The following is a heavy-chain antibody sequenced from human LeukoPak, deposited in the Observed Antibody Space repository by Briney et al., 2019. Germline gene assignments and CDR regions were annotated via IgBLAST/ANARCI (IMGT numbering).Heavy chain of an antibody. CDR2: IYSGGST. V-gene: IGHV3-66*01. J-gene: IGHJ4*02. CDR3: AAPLTVIPY. CDR1: GFTVSGTY. Sequence: GGSLRLSCAAPGFTVSGTYMTWVRQVSGKGLEWVSVIYSGGSTYYTDSVQGRFSISRDNSQNTLYLQMNSLRAEDTAVYYCAAPLTVIPYWGQGTLVTVSS. D-gene: IGHD4-17*01.